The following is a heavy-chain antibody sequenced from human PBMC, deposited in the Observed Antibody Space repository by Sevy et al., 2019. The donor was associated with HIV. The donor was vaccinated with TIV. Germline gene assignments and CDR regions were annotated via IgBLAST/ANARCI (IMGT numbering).Heavy chain of an antibody. Sequence: GGSLRRSCAASGFTFSIYTMSWVRQAPGKGLEWVSTFGFGGSTIHYADSVKGRFTISRDNSKNTLYLQMNSLRADDTAVYYCAREGCIVPHDYWGQGTLVTVSS. CDR3: AREGCIVPHDY. J-gene: IGHJ4*02. D-gene: IGHD2-8*01. CDR2: FGFGGSTI. V-gene: IGHV3-23*01. CDR1: GFTFSIYT.